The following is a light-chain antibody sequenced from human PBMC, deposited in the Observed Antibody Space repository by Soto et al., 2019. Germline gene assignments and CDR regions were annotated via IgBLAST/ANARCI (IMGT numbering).Light chain of an antibody. CDR2: KAS. V-gene: IGKV1-5*03. Sequence: DIQMTPSPSTLSASVGERVTITFRASQSISNWLAWYQQKPGKAPKLLIYKASSLESGVPSRFSGSGSGTEFTLTISSLQPDDFGTYYCQEYNSYWTFGQGTKVDIK. CDR1: QSISNW. J-gene: IGKJ1*01. CDR3: QEYNSYWT.